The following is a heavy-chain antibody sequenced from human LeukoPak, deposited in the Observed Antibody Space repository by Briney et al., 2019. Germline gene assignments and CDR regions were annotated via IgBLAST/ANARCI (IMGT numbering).Heavy chain of an antibody. CDR3: ARDYSSGYYRTFDY. Sequence: GGSLRLSCAASGFTFSSYAMSWVRQAPGKGLEWVSAISGSGGSTYYADSVKGRFTISRDNSKNTLYLQVNSLRAEDTAVYYCARDYSSGYYRTFDYWGQGTLVTVSS. J-gene: IGHJ4*02. CDR2: ISGSGGST. D-gene: IGHD3-22*01. CDR1: GFTFSSYA. V-gene: IGHV3-23*01.